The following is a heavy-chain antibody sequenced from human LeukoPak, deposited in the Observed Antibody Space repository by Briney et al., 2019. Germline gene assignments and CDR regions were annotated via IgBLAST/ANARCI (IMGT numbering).Heavy chain of an antibody. CDR2: IYYSGST. Sequence: SETLSLTCTVSGGSISSGSYYWSWIRQPPGKGLEWIGYIYYSGSTNYNPSLKSRVTISVDTSKNQFSLKLSSVTAADTAVYYCARGYSSGWFYYFDYWGQGTLVTVSS. J-gene: IGHJ4*02. V-gene: IGHV4-61*01. D-gene: IGHD6-19*01. CDR1: GGSISSGSYY. CDR3: ARGYSSGWFYYFDY.